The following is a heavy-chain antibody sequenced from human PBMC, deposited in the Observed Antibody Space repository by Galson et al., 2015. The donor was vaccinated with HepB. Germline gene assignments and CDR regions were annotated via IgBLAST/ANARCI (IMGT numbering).Heavy chain of an antibody. D-gene: IGHD3-9*01. V-gene: IGHV3-23*01. CDR2: ISGSGGST. Sequence: SLRLSCAASGFTFSSYAMSWVRQAPGKGLEWVSAISGSGGSTYYADSVKGRFTISRDNSKNTLYLQMNSLRAEDTAVYYCAKEGILTGYYNYLPDYWGQGTLVTVSS. CDR1: GFTFSSYA. CDR3: AKEGILTGYYNYLPDY. J-gene: IGHJ4*02.